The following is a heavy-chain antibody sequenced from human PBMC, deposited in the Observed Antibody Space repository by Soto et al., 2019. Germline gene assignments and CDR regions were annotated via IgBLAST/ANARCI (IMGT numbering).Heavy chain of an antibody. D-gene: IGHD1-26*01. V-gene: IGHV1-69*01. CDR1: GGTFSSYT. CDR3: AIGYYSGSNPSSFAY. Sequence: QLQLVQSGAEVREPGSSVKVSCKASGGTFSSYTVIWVRQAPGQGLEWMGGITPTLNIAKYAEKFQGRVTITADESTSTVNMHLSSLRSEDTSVYFCAIGYYSGSNPSSFAYWGQGTLVAVSS. CDR2: ITPTLNIA. J-gene: IGHJ4*02.